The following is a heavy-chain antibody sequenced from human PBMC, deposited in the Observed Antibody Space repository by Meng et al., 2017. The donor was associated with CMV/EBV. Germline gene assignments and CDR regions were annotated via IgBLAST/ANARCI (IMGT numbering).Heavy chain of an antibody. CDR2: IYYSGST. J-gene: IGHJ6*02. CDR3: ARYNWNFDYYYGMDV. D-gene: IGHD1-7*01. Sequence: GSLRLSCTVSGGPISSYYWSWIRQPPGKGLEWIGYIYYSGSTNYNPSLKSRVTISVDTSKNQFSLKLSSVTAADTAVYYCARYNWNFDYYYGMDVWGQGTTVTVSS. V-gene: IGHV4-59*01. CDR1: GGPISSYY.